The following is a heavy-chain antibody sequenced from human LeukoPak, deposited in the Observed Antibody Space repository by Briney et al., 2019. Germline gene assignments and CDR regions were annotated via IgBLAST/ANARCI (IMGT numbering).Heavy chain of an antibody. Sequence: GESLMISCKGSGYSFTSYWIGWVRQMPGKGLEWMGIIYPGDSDTRYSPSFQGQVTISADKSISTAYLQWSSLKASDTAMYYCARGGLKYCSSTSCYNYGMDVWGQGTTVTVSS. D-gene: IGHD2-2*01. V-gene: IGHV5-51*01. CDR1: GYSFTSYW. CDR2: IYPGDSDT. J-gene: IGHJ6*02. CDR3: ARGGLKYCSSTSCYNYGMDV.